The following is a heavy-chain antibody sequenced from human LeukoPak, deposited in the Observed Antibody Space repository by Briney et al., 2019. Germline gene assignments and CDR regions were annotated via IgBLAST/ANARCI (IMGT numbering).Heavy chain of an antibody. V-gene: IGHV4-59*08. CDR2: IYYSGST. J-gene: IGHJ3*02. D-gene: IGHD5-24*01. CDR3: ARREMATIPDAFDI. Sequence: SETLSLTCTVSGGSISSYYGSWIRQPPGKGLEGIGYIYYSGSTNYNPSLKSRVTISVDTSKNQFSLKLSSVTAADTAVYSCARREMATIPDAFDIWGQGTMVTVSS. CDR1: GGSISSYY.